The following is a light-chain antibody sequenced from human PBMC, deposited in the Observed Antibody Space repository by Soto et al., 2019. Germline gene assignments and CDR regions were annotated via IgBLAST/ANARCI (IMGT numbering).Light chain of an antibody. Sequence: QSVLTQPPSVSAAPGQKVTISCSGSSSNIGGNSVSWYQQLPGTAPKLLISDDNKRPSGIPDRFSGSKSGTSATLGITGFQTGDEADYYCGSWDSSLSADVFGTGTKLTVL. CDR1: SSNIGGNS. CDR3: GSWDSSLSADV. V-gene: IGLV1-51*01. J-gene: IGLJ1*01. CDR2: DDN.